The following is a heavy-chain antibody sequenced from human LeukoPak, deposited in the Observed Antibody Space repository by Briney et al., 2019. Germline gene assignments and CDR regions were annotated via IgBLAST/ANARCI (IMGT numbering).Heavy chain of an antibody. Sequence: PGGSLRLSCVVSGFPFSSYYMSWVRQAPGKGLEWVANIKQDGSEKNYVDSVKGRFTLSRDNAKNSLFLQMNSLRGEDTGIYYCARDSRIPGSTGASDIRGQGTKVTVSS. V-gene: IGHV3-7*03. CDR1: GFPFSSYY. CDR2: IKQDGSEK. D-gene: IGHD1-7*01. CDR3: ARDSRIPGSTGASDI. J-gene: IGHJ3*02.